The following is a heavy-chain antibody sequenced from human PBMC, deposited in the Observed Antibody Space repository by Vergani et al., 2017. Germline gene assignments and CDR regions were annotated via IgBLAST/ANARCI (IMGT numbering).Heavy chain of an antibody. D-gene: IGHD1/OR15-1a*01. J-gene: IGHJ5*01. CDR3: ARWDNEKRLDS. CDR1: GFTFSSHG. V-gene: IGHV3-33*01. Sequence: QVQLVESEGGVVQPGRSLTLSCVASGFTFSSHGMHWVRQAPGKGLEWVAVIWYDGSNKYYGDSVKGRFTISRDNSKNTLYLQMNSLRVEDTAVYYCARWDNEKRLDSWRQGTLVTVSS. CDR2: IWYDGSNK.